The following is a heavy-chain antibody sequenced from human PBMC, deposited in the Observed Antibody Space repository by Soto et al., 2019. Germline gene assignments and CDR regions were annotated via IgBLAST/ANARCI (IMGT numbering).Heavy chain of an antibody. D-gene: IGHD4-17*01. CDR2: IYYSGST. V-gene: IGHV4-61*01. CDR1: GGSVSSGSYY. CDR3: ARDLNYGWFDP. J-gene: IGHJ5*02. Sequence: SETLSLTCTVSGGSVSSGSYYWSWIRQPPGKGLEWIGYIYYSGSTNYNPSLKSRVTISVDTSKNQFSLKLSSVTAADTAVYYCARDLNYGWFDPWGQGTLVTVSS.